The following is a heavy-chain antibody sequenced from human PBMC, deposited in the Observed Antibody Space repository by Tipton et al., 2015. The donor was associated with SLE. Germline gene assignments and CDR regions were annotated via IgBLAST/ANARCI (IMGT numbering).Heavy chain of an antibody. J-gene: IGHJ6*02. CDR1: GFTLSTYS. V-gene: IGHV3-21*01. CDR3: ARVIAAPPYGMDV. D-gene: IGHD6-13*01. Sequence: SLRLSCAAPGFTLSTYSMNWVRQAPGKGLEWVSSISPSSSYIYYADSVKGRFTISRDNAKNSLYLQMNSLRAEDTAVYYCARVIAAPPYGMDVWGQGTTVTVSS. CDR2: ISPSSSYI.